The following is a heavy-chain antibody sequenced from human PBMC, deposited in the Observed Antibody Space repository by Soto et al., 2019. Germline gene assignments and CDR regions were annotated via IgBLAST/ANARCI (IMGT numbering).Heavy chain of an antibody. CDR3: ARESSLEGYGDERPFDY. J-gene: IGHJ4*02. D-gene: IGHD4-17*01. CDR2: INAGNGNT. Sequence: ASVKVSCKASGYTFTSYAMHWVRQAPGQRLEWMGWINAGNGNTKYSQKFQGRVTITRDTSASTAYMELSSLRSEDTAVYYCARESSLEGYGDERPFDYWGQGTLVTVSS. CDR1: GYTFTSYA. V-gene: IGHV1-3*01.